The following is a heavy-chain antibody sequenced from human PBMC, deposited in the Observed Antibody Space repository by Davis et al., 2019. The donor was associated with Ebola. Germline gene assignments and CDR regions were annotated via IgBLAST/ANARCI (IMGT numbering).Heavy chain of an antibody. CDR2: ISYHVIYT. Sequence: GESLKISCAASGFTFSDYYMSWIRQALGKGLEWLAYISYHVIYTNYADSVKGRFTVSRDNTKNSLFLQMNTLRAEDTAVYYCVTNGRRGYGPFDYWGQGSLVTVSS. CDR1: GFTFSDYY. J-gene: IGHJ4*02. D-gene: IGHD5-18*01. V-gene: IGHV3-11*06. CDR3: VTNGRRGYGPFDY.